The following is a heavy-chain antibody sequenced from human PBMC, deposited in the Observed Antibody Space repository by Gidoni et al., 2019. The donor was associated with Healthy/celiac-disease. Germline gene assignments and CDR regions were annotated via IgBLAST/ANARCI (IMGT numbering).Heavy chain of an antibody. D-gene: IGHD3-22*01. Sequence: QVQLQESGPGLVKPSQTLSLTCTVSGGSISSGSYYWSWIRQPAGKGLEWIGRIYTSGSTNYNPSLKSRVTISVDTSKNQFSLKLSSVTAADTAVYYCARGESDYYDSSGYRGYFDYWGQGTLVTVSS. V-gene: IGHV4-61*02. J-gene: IGHJ4*02. CDR3: ARGESDYYDSSGYRGYFDY. CDR2: IYTSGST. CDR1: GGSISSGSYY.